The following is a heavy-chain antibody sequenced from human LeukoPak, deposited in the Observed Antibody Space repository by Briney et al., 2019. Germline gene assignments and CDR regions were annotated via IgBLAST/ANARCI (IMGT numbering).Heavy chain of an antibody. CDR1: GFTFSSDA. CDR3: SNGRGPRSGSSAF. Sequence: GGSLRPSCAASGFTFSSDAMTWGRQAPGKGLEWVSAITGSGDNTYYVDSVQGRFTISRDNSKNTLYLQMNSLRAEDTAVYYCSNGRGPRSGSSAFWGQGTLVTVSS. D-gene: IGHD1-26*01. CDR2: ITGSGDNT. J-gene: IGHJ4*02. V-gene: IGHV3-23*01.